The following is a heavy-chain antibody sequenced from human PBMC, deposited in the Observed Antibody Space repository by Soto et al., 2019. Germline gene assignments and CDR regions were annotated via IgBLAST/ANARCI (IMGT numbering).Heavy chain of an antibody. Sequence: QVQLVESGGGVVQPGRSLRLSCAASGFTFSSYGMHWVRQAPGKGLEWVAVIWYDGSNKYYADSVKGRFTISRDNSKNTLYLQMNSLRAEDTAVYYCARDPTGTTPYYFDYLGQGTLVTVSS. CDR3: ARDPTGTTPYYFDY. V-gene: IGHV3-33*01. D-gene: IGHD1-1*01. CDR1: GFTFSSYG. J-gene: IGHJ4*02. CDR2: IWYDGSNK.